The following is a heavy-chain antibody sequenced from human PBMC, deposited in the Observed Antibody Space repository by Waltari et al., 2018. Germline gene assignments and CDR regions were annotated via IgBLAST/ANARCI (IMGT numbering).Heavy chain of an antibody. D-gene: IGHD2-15*01. V-gene: IGHV3-30-3*01. Sequence: QVQLVESGGGVVQPGRSLRLSCAASGFTFSSYAMHWVRQAPGKGLEWVAVISYDGSNKYYADFVKGRFTISRDNSKNTLYLQMNSLRAEDTAVYYCARSRYCSGGSCYRAFDILGQGTMVTVSS. J-gene: IGHJ3*02. CDR2: ISYDGSNK. CDR3: ARSRYCSGGSCYRAFDI. CDR1: GFTFSSYA.